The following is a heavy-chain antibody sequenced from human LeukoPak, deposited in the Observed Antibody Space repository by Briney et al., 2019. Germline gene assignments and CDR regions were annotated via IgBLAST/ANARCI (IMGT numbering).Heavy chain of an antibody. D-gene: IGHD1-26*01. V-gene: IGHV4-39*01. J-gene: IGHJ4*02. CDR2: IYYSGST. CDR3: ARHLHIVGVQSEFDY. Sequence: PSETLSLTCAVSGGSISSGGYYWGWIRQPPGKGLEWIGSIYYSGSTYYNPSLKSRVTISVDTSKNQFSLKLSSVTAADTAVYYCARHLHIVGVQSEFDYWGQGTLVTVSS. CDR1: GGSISSGGYY.